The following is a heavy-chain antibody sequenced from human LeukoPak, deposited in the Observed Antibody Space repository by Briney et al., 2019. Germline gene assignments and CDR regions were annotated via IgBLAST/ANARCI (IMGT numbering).Heavy chain of an antibody. CDR2: ISGSGGST. CDR1: GFTFSSYG. J-gene: IGHJ4*02. V-gene: IGHV3-23*01. Sequence: SGGSLRLSCAASGFTFSSYGMSWVRQAPGKGLEWVSAISGSGGSTYYADSVKGRFTISRDNSKNTLYLQMNSLGAEDTAVYYCAKEYYYDSSGYSNFDYWGQGTLVTVAS. CDR3: AKEYYYDSSGYSNFDY. D-gene: IGHD3-22*01.